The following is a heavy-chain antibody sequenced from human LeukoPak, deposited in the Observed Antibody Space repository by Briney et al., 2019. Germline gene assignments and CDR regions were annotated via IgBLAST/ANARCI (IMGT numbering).Heavy chain of an antibody. CDR3: ARAGNSGRRYFDL. CDR1: GDSVSSNSAA. J-gene: IGHJ2*01. CDR2: TYYRSKWYD. D-gene: IGHD4-23*01. V-gene: IGHV6-1*01. Sequence: SQTLSLTCAISGDSVSSNSAAWNWIRQSPSRGLEWLGRTYYRSKWYDDYAISVKSRIIINADTFKNQFSLQLISVTPEDTAVYYCARAGNSGRRYFDLWGRGTLVTVSS.